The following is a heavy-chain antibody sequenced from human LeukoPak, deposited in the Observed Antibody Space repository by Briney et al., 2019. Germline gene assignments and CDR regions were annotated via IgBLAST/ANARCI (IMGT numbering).Heavy chain of an antibody. Sequence: GGSLTLSCAASGFTFSNYWMSWVRQAPGKGLGWVANINPDGSEEYYVDSGKGRFTNSRDNAKDSLYLQMTSLRAEDTAVYYRARDPGDGYWGGFDYWGQGTLVTVSS. CDR2: INPDGSEE. J-gene: IGHJ4*02. CDR3: ARDPGDGYWGGFDY. CDR1: GFTFSNYW. V-gene: IGHV3-7*05. D-gene: IGHD5-24*01.